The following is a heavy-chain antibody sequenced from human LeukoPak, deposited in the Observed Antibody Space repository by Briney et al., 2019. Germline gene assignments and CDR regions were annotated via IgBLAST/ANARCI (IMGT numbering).Heavy chain of an antibody. CDR3: ARCRENDFWSGSPVDY. CDR1: GFTFSSYS. Sequence: GGSLRLSCAASGFTFSSYSMNWVRQAPGKGLEWVSSISSSNTYIYYADSVKGRFTISRDNSKTTLFVQMNSLRVEDTAVYYCARCRENDFWSGSPVDYWGQGTLVTVSS. V-gene: IGHV3-21*01. J-gene: IGHJ4*02. CDR2: ISSSNTYI. D-gene: IGHD3-3*01.